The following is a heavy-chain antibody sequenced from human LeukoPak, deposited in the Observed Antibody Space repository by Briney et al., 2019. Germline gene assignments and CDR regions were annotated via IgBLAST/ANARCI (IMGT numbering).Heavy chain of an antibody. J-gene: IGHJ4*02. CDR2: ITPSDGA. D-gene: IGHD5-24*01. Sequence: GASVKVSCKSSGYTFTAYAVHWVRQAPGQGLEWMGWITPSDGANYAQKFQGRATMTRDTSMSTAYMDLNRLTSDDTAVYFCARDRYGDGFAHFDYWGQGTLVTVSS. CDR1: GYTFTAYA. CDR3: ARDRYGDGFAHFDY. V-gene: IGHV1-2*02.